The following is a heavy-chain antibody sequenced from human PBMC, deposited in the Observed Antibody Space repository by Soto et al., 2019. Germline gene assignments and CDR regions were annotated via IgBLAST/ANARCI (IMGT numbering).Heavy chain of an antibody. V-gene: IGHV3-33*01. J-gene: IGHJ4*02. D-gene: IGHD4-17*01. CDR3: AREAVVDGEDEYDY. Sequence: GGSLRLSCAASGFTFSSYGMHWVRQAPGKGLEWVAVIWYDGSNKYYADSVKGRFTISRDNSKNTLYLQMNSLRAEDTAVYYCAREAVVDGEDEYDYWGQGTLVTVSS. CDR1: GFTFSSYG. CDR2: IWYDGSNK.